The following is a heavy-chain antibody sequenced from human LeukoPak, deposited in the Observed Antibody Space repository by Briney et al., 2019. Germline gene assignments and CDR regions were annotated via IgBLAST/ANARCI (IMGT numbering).Heavy chain of an antibody. CDR1: GFTFSSYT. Sequence: GGSLRLSCAASGFTFSSYTMNWVRQAPGKGLEWVSSISSSSSSYIYYADSVKGRFTISRDNAKNSLYLQMNSLRAEDTAVYYCAAMVNLNYYYYGMDVWGQGTTVTVSS. V-gene: IGHV3-21*01. CDR3: AAMVNLNYYYYGMDV. D-gene: IGHD5-18*01. J-gene: IGHJ6*02. CDR2: ISSSSSSYI.